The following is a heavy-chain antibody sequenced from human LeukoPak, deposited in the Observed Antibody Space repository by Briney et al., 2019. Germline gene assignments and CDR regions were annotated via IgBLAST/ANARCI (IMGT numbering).Heavy chain of an antibody. V-gene: IGHV4-39*01. CDR2: IYYSGNT. CDR3: ARLGDTVSTDRYFDY. J-gene: IGHJ4*02. CDR1: GGSISSSSYY. Sequence: SETLSLTCAVSGGSISSSSYYWGWIRQPPGKGLEWIGSIYYSGNTYYNPSLKSRVTLSVDTSKNQFSLKLSSVTAADTAVYYCARLGDTVSTDRYFDYWGQGTLVTVSS. D-gene: IGHD5/OR15-5a*01.